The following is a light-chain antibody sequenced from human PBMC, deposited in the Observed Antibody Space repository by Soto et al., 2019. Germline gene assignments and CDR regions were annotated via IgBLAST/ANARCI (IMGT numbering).Light chain of an antibody. CDR1: QGISSY. CDR3: QQSYSTPRT. Sequence: DIQLTQSPSFLSAFVRDRVTITCRASQGISSYFAWFQQKLGKAPKLLIYAASSLQSGVPSRFSGSGSGTDLTLTISSLQPEDFSTYYCQQSYSTPRTFVQGAKVDNK. CDR2: AAS. V-gene: IGKV1-39*01. J-gene: IGKJ1*01.